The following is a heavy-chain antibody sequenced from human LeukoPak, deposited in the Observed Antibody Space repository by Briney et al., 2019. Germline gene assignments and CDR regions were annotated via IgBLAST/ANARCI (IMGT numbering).Heavy chain of an antibody. CDR1: GFTFSSYG. V-gene: IGHV3-23*01. CDR2: ISGSGGST. D-gene: IGHD6-13*01. Sequence: GRSLRLSCAASGFTFSSYGMHWVRQAPGKGLEWVSAISGSGGSTYYADSVKGRFTISRDNSKSTLYLQMNSLRAEDTAVYYCAKVAATHYYFDYWGQGTLVTVSS. CDR3: AKVAATHYYFDY. J-gene: IGHJ4*02.